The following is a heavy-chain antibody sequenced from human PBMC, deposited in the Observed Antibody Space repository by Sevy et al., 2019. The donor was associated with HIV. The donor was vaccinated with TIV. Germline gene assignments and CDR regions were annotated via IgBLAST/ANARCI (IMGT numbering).Heavy chain of an antibody. CDR1: GITFSTSG. Sequence: GGSLRLSCVVSGITFSTSGMHWVRQAPGKGLEWVAVISYHGREKFYADSVKGRSTISRDNSKNILYLQMISLGAEDTAVYYGAKDFTGYNGMDVWGQGTMVTVSS. D-gene: IGHD3-9*01. CDR2: ISYHGREK. J-gene: IGHJ6*02. CDR3: AKDFTGYNGMDV. V-gene: IGHV3-30*18.